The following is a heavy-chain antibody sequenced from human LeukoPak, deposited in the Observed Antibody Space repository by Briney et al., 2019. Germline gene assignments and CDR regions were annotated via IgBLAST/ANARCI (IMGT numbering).Heavy chain of an antibody. CDR3: ARVDSYYDSSVPFDP. D-gene: IGHD3-22*01. Sequence: SETLSLTCTVSGGSISSYYWSWIRQPPGKGLEWIGYIYYSGSTNYNPSLKSRVTISVDTSKNQFPLKLSSVTAADTAVYYCARVDSYYDSSVPFDPWGQGTLVTVSS. CDR1: GGSISSYY. CDR2: IYYSGST. V-gene: IGHV4-59*08. J-gene: IGHJ5*02.